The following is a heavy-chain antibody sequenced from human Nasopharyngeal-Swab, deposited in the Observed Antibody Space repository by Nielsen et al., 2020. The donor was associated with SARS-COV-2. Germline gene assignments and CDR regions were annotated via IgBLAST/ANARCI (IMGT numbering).Heavy chain of an antibody. CDR3: AKDSGDYVHYYYGMDV. J-gene: IGHJ6*02. D-gene: IGHD4-17*01. V-gene: IGHV3-23*01. Sequence: WIRQPPGKGLEWVSAISGSGGSTYYADSVKGRFTISRDNSKNTLYLQMNSLGAEDTAVYYCAKDSGDYVHYYYGMDVWSQGTTVTVSS. CDR2: ISGSGGST.